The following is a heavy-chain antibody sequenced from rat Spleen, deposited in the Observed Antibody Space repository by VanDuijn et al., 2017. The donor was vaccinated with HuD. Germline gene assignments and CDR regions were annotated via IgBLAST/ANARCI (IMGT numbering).Heavy chain of an antibody. V-gene: IGHV5-31*01. CDR2: ITNTGGGT. D-gene: IGHD2-5*01. CDR1: GFTFNNYW. J-gene: IGHJ1*01. CDR3: TTLSLF. Sequence: EVQLVESGGGLVQPGRSLKLSCVASGFTFNNYWMTWIRQAPGKGLEWVASITNTGGGTYYPDSVKGRFTVSRDNAENTLYLQMNSLRSEDTATYYCTTLSLFWGPGTMVTVSS.